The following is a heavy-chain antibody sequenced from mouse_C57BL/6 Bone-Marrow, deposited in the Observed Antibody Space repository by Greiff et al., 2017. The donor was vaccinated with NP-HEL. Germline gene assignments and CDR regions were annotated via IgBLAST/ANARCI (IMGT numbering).Heavy chain of an antibody. V-gene: IGHV5-4*01. J-gene: IGHJ2*01. Sequence: EVKVVESGGGLVKPGGSLKLSCAASGFTFSSYAMSWVRQTPEKRLEWVATISDGGSYTYYPDNVKGRFTISRDNAKNNLYLQMSHLKSEDTAMYYCAREGVYGSLYYFDYWGQGTTLTVSS. CDR2: ISDGGSYT. CDR1: GFTFSSYA. CDR3: AREGVYGSLYYFDY. D-gene: IGHD1-1*01.